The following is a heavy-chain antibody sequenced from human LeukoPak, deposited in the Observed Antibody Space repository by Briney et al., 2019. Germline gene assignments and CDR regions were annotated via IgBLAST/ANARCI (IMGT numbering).Heavy chain of an antibody. D-gene: IGHD3-10*01. Sequence: SETLSLTCAVYGGSFSGYYWSWIRQPPGKGLEWIGEINHSGSTNYNPSLKSRVTISVDTSKNQFSLKLSSVTAADTAVYYCARGLQSDYYGPGSYFDPWGQGTLVTVSS. J-gene: IGHJ5*02. V-gene: IGHV4-34*01. CDR1: GGSFSGYY. CDR2: INHSGST. CDR3: ARGLQSDYYGPGSYFDP.